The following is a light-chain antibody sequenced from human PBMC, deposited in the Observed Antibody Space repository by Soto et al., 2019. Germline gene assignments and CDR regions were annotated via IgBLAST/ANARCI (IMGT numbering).Light chain of an antibody. CDR2: GAS. V-gene: IGKV3-20*01. J-gene: IGKJ5*01. Sequence: ENVLTQSPGTLSLSTGERATLSCRASQSVSSSYLAWYQQKPGQAPRLLIYGASSRATGIPDRFSGSGSGTDFTLTISRLEPEDFAVYYCQQYGSSPSITCGQGTRLE. CDR3: QQYGSSPSIT. CDR1: QSVSSSY.